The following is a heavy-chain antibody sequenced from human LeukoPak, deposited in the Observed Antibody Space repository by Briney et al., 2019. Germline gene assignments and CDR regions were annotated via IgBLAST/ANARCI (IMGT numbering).Heavy chain of an antibody. CDR2: IYSSGST. Sequence: PSQTLSLTCTVSGGSISSGGYFWNWIRQLPGKGLEWIGYIYSSGSTYNPSLKSRVIISLDTSKNQFSLKLSSVTAADTAVYYCARGLSSSWYSYWGQGTLVTVSS. CDR1: GGSISSGGYF. D-gene: IGHD6-13*01. J-gene: IGHJ4*02. CDR3: ARGLSSSWYSY. V-gene: IGHV4-31*03.